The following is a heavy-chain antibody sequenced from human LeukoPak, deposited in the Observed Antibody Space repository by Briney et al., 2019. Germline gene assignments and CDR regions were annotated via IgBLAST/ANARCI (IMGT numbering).Heavy chain of an antibody. CDR3: AREVFDFWSGYPLHPAYNWFDP. V-gene: IGHV3-48*01. D-gene: IGHD3-3*01. J-gene: IGHJ5*02. CDR2: ISISSSTI. Sequence: GGSLRLSCAASGFTFSSYSMNWVRQAQGKGLEWVSYISISSSTIYYADSVKGRFTISRDNAKNSLYLQMNSLRAEDTAVYYCAREVFDFWSGYPLHPAYNWFDPWGQGTLVTVSS. CDR1: GFTFSSYS.